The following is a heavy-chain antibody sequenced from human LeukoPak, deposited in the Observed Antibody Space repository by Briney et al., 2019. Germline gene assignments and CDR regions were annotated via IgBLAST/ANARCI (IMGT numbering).Heavy chain of an antibody. Sequence: SETLSLTCTVSGGSISSGGYYWSWIRQHPGKGLEWIGYIYYSGSTYYNPSLKSRVTISVDTSKNQFSLKLSSVTAADTAVYYCARGGEYYYDSSGYLHWGQGTLVTVSS. CDR3: ARGGEYYYDSSGYLH. J-gene: IGHJ4*02. V-gene: IGHV4-31*03. CDR1: GGSISSGGYY. D-gene: IGHD3-22*01. CDR2: IYYSGST.